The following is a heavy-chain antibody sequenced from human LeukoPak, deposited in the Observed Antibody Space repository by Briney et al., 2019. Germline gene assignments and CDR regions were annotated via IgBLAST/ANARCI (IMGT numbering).Heavy chain of an antibody. D-gene: IGHD1-26*01. CDR1: GFTFSSYN. CDR3: ARRIVGAFPFDY. J-gene: IGHJ4*02. CDR2: ITTSGGTI. V-gene: IGHV3-48*02. Sequence: GGSLRLPCAASGFTFSSYNMNWVRQAPGKGLEWISYITTSGGTIYYADSVKGRFTISRDNAKNSLYLQMNSLRDEDTAVYYCARRIVGAFPFDYWGQGTLVTVSS.